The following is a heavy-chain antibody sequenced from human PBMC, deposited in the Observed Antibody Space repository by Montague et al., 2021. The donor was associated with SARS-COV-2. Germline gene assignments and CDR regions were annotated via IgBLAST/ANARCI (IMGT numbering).Heavy chain of an antibody. Sequence: SETLSLTCTVSGGSITVSRYDWGWIRQPPGKGLEWIGSVHYTGTTSYTASLKSRLTISVDTSENQFYLKMTSVTASDTAVYYCARHRANAGSFDIWGQGTMVTVSS. D-gene: IGHD1-1*01. CDR1: GGSITVSRYD. CDR2: VHYTGTT. V-gene: IGHV4-39*01. J-gene: IGHJ3*02. CDR3: ARHRANAGSFDI.